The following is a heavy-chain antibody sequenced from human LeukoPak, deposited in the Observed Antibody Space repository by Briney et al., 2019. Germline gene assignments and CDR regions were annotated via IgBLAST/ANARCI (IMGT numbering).Heavy chain of an antibody. CDR2: ISSSSSYI. D-gene: IGHD3-22*01. Sequence: GGSLRLSCAASGFTFSGYSMNWVRQAPGKGLEWVSSISSSSSYIYYADSVKGRFTISRDNAKNSLYLQMNSLRAEDTAVYYCASADYDSSGYGAFDIWGQGTMVTVSS. V-gene: IGHV3-21*01. CDR1: GFTFSGYS. J-gene: IGHJ3*02. CDR3: ASADYDSSGYGAFDI.